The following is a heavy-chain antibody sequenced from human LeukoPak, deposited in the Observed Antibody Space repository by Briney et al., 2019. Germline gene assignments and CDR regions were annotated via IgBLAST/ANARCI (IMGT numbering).Heavy chain of an antibody. D-gene: IGHD3-22*01. CDR2: IYYSGST. J-gene: IGHJ4*02. CDR3: ARGYYYDSSGYSAFDY. CDR1: GGSISSYY. V-gene: IGHV4-59*01. Sequence: SETLSLTCTVSGGSISSYYWSWIRQPPGKGLEWIGYIYYSGSTNYNPSFKSRVTISVDTSKNQFSLKLSSVTAADTAVYYCARGYYYDSSGYSAFDYWGQGTLVTVSS.